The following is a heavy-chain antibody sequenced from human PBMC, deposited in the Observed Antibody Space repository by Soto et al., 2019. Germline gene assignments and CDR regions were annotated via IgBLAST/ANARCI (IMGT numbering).Heavy chain of an antibody. V-gene: IGHV3-21*01. J-gene: IGHJ4*02. Sequence: GALRLSCAASGFTFSSYSMNWVRQAPGKGLEWVSSISSSSSYIYYADSVKGRFTISRDNAKNSLYLQMNSLRAEDTAVYYCASQGVPLKQWLVEVADYWGQGTLVTVSS. CDR2: ISSSSSYI. D-gene: IGHD6-19*01. CDR3: ASQGVPLKQWLVEVADY. CDR1: GFTFSSYS.